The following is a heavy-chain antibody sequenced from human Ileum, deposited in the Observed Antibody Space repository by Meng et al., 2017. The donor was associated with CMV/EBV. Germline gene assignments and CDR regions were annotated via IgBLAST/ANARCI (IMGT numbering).Heavy chain of an antibody. CDR3: AREGTKLLGLKRWFDP. V-gene: IGHV4-34*01. CDR2: INHSGST. CDR1: GGSCSGYY. D-gene: IGHD2-15*01. Sequence: GYLQHGGEGLLQPSETLSPTCAVYGGSCSGYYWSWIRQPPGKGLEWIGEINHSGSTNYNPSLTSRVTISVDTSKNQFSLKLSSVTAADTAVYYCAREGTKLLGLKRWFDPWGQGTLVTVSS. J-gene: IGHJ5*02.